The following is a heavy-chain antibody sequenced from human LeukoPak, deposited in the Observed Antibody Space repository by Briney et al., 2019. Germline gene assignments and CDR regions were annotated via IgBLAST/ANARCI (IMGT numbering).Heavy chain of an antibody. CDR2: IRYDGSNK. CDR1: GFTLSSYG. CDR3: AKDVGPAYYFDY. Sequence: GGSLRLSCAASGFTLSSYGMHWVRQAPGKGLEWVAFIRYDGSNKYYADSVKGRFTISRDNSKNTLYLQMNSLRAEDTAVYYCAKDVGPAYYFDYWGQGTLVTVSS. D-gene: IGHD1-26*01. V-gene: IGHV3-30*02. J-gene: IGHJ4*02.